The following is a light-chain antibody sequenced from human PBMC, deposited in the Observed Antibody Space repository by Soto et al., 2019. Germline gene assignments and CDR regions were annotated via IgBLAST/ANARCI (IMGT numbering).Light chain of an antibody. J-gene: IGLJ1*01. CDR2: DVS. CDR3: SSYTSSSTPV. V-gene: IGLV2-14*01. CDR1: SSDVRGYNY. Sequence: QSALTQPASVSGSPGQSITISCTGTSSDVRGYNYVSWYQQHPGKAPKLMIYDVSNRPSGVPNRFSGSKSGNTASLTISGLQAEDEADYYCSSYTSSSTPVFGTGTKVTVL.